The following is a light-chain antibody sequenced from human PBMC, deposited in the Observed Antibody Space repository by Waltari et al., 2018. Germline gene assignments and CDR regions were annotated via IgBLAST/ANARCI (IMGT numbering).Light chain of an antibody. CDR2: AAS. Sequence: DIKMTQSPSSLSASVGDRVTSTCLASQVIGNALAWYQQKPGKAPKLLFYAASRLESGVPSRFSGSGSGTDYTLTISSLQPVDFATYYCQQYYSIALNFGGGTKVEIK. CDR1: QVIGNA. V-gene: IGKV1-NL1*01. J-gene: IGKJ4*01. CDR3: QQYYSIALN.